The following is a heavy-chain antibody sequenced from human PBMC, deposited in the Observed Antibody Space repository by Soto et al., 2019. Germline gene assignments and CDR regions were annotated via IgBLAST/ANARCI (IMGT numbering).Heavy chain of an antibody. CDR1: GDSMSGFY. D-gene: IGHD3-10*01. Sequence: SETVSLTCTVSGDSMSGFYWSWIRQTPGKGLEWIGYINYVGRTSYYSPSLQSRVTISLDSSKNQFSLILSSVTAADTAVYFCARFRRNYFDYWGQGTQVTVSS. V-gene: IGHV4-59*01. CDR3: ARFRRNYFDY. J-gene: IGHJ4*02. CDR2: INYVGRTS.